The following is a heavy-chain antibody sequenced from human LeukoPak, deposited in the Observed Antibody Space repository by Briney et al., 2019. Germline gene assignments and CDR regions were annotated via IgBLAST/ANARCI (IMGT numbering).Heavy chain of an antibody. J-gene: IGHJ4*02. Sequence: GGSLRLSCAASGFTFSSYSMSWVRQAPGKGLEWVSVFYVGGATYYADSVKGRFTISRDNSENTLYLQMKSLRAEDTAVYYCARGDGYNFFDYWGQGTLVTVSS. CDR2: FYVGGAT. CDR3: ARGDGYNFFDY. V-gene: IGHV3-53*01. CDR1: GFTFSSYS. D-gene: IGHD5-24*01.